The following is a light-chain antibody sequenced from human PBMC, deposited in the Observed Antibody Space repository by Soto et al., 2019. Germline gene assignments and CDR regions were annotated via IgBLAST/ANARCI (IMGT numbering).Light chain of an antibody. CDR3: SLSTSSSTSV. CDR1: SSDVGSYNR. J-gene: IGLJ1*01. V-gene: IGLV2-18*01. CDR2: EVS. Sequence: SVLTQPPSMSGSPGQSVAISCTGTSSDVGSYNRVSWYQQPPGTAPKLMIYEVSTRPSGVPDRFSGSKSGNTASLTIYGLQAEDEADYYCSLSTSSSTSVFGTGTKVTV.